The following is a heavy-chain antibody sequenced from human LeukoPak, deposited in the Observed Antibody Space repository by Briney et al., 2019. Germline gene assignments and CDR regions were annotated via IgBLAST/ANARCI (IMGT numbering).Heavy chain of an antibody. D-gene: IGHD4-17*01. V-gene: IGHV4-59*08. J-gene: IGHJ1*01. CDR3: AKHYGDYGEHFQH. CDR2: IFYTGST. CDR1: GGSMSSYY. Sequence: PSETLSLTCTVSGGSMSSYYWSWIRQPPGKGLEWIGYIFYTGSTNYNPSLKSRVTLSVDTSKNQFSLKLGSVTAADTAVYYCAKHYGDYGEHFQHWGQGTLVTVSS.